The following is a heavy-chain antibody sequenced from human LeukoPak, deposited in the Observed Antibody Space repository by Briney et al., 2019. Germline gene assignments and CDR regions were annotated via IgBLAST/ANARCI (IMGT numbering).Heavy chain of an antibody. J-gene: IGHJ6*02. V-gene: IGHV4-34*01. CDR2: INHSGST. D-gene: IGHD4/OR15-4a*01. CDR3: ARVSWCCGMDV. CDR1: GGSFSGYY. Sequence: PSETLSLTCAVYGGSFSGYYWSWIRQPPGKGLEWIGEINHSGSTNYNPSLKSRVTISVNTSKNQFSLKLSSVTAADTAVYYSARVSWCCGMDVWGQGTTVTVSS.